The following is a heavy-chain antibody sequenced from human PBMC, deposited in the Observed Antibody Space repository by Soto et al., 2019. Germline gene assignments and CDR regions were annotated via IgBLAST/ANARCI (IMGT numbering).Heavy chain of an antibody. CDR2: IIPIFGTA. CDR1: GGTFSSYA. Sequence: ASVKVSCKASGGTFSSYAISWVRQAPGQGLEWMGGIIPIFGTANYAQKFQGRVTITADESTSTAYMELSSLRSEDTAVYYCAVSDYGDYVFLGMDVWGQGTTVTVSS. CDR3: AVSDYGDYVFLGMDV. D-gene: IGHD4-17*01. V-gene: IGHV1-69*13. J-gene: IGHJ6*02.